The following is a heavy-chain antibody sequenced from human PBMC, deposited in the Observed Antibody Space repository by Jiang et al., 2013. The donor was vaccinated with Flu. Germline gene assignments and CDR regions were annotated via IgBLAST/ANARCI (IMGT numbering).Heavy chain of an antibody. CDR3: ARGSNGAY. V-gene: IGHV4-59*01. CDR1: GGSISSYY. CDR2: IYYSGST. D-gene: IGHD2-8*01. J-gene: IGHJ4*02. Sequence: PGLVKPSETLSLTCTVSGGSISSYYWSWIRQPPGKGLEWIGYIYYSGSTNYNPSLKSRVTISVDTSKNQFSLKLSSVTAADTAVYYCARGSNGAYWGQGTLVTVSS.